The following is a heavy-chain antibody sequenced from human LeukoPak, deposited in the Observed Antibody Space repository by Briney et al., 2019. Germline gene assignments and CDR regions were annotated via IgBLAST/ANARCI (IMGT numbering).Heavy chain of an antibody. D-gene: IGHD5-12*01. Sequence: SETLSLTCTVSGGSISSGDYYWSWIRQPPGKGLEWIGYIYYSGSTYYNPSLKSRVTISVDTSKNQFSLKLSSVTAADTAVYYCARRRSYEGPFDYWGQGTLVTVSS. J-gene: IGHJ4*02. V-gene: IGHV4-30-4*08. CDR3: ARRRSYEGPFDY. CDR2: IYYSGST. CDR1: GGSISSGDYY.